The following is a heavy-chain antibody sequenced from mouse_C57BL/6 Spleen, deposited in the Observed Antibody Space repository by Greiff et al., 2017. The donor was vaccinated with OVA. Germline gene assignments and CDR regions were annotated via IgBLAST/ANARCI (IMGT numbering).Heavy chain of an antibody. CDR1: GFSLTSYG. Sequence: VQLQQSGPGLVQPSQSLSITCTVSGFSLTSYGVHWVRQSPGKGLEWLGVIWSGGSTDYNAAFISRLSISKDNSKSQVFFKMNSLQADDTAIYYCARFPIYYGNYAMDYWGQGTSVTVSS. D-gene: IGHD2-1*01. J-gene: IGHJ4*01. CDR2: IWSGGST. CDR3: ARFPIYYGNYAMDY. V-gene: IGHV2-2*01.